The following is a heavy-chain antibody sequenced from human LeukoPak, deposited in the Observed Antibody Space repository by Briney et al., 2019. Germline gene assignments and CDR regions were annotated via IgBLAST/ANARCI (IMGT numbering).Heavy chain of an antibody. D-gene: IGHD1-7*01. Sequence: GGSLRLSCAASGFTLSSSGMHWVLQAPGKGLEGLAVISNDGTNQNYADSVKGQFTISRDNSKNTLYLQMSSLRAEDTALYYCAKGCSSGTTCYIIDYWGQGTLVTVSS. CDR3: AKGCSSGTTCYIIDY. J-gene: IGHJ4*02. CDR2: ISNDGTNQ. CDR1: GFTLSSSG. V-gene: IGHV3-30*18.